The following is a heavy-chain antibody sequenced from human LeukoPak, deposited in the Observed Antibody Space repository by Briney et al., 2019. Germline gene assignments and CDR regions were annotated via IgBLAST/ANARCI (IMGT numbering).Heavy chain of an antibody. CDR1: GFTFSSYA. CDR2: ISYDGSNK. J-gene: IGHJ4*02. Sequence: GGSLRLSCEASGFTFSSYAMHWVHQAPGKGLEWVAVISYDGSNKHYADSVKGRFTISRDNSKNTLYLQLNSLRPEDTAVYYCARDQLAYSGYDTLFDYWGQGTLVTVSS. V-gene: IGHV3-30*04. D-gene: IGHD5-12*01. CDR3: ARDQLAYSGYDTLFDY.